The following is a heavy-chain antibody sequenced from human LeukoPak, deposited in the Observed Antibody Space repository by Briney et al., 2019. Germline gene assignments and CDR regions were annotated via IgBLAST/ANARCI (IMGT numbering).Heavy chain of an antibody. CDR3: ARDKAAMDYYYYYGMDV. D-gene: IGHD5-18*01. J-gene: IGHJ6*02. V-gene: IGHV4-30-2*01. Sequence: SQTLSLTCAVSGGSISSGGYSWSWIRQPPGKGLEWIGYIYHSGSTYYNPSLKSRVTISVDRSKNQFSLKLSSVTAEDTAVYYCARDKAAMDYYYYYGMDVWGQGTTVTVSS. CDR2: IYHSGST. CDR1: GGSISSGGYS.